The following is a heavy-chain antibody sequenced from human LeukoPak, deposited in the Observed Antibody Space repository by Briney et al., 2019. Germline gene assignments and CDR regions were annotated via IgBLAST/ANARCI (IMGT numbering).Heavy chain of an antibody. V-gene: IGHV3-30*02. J-gene: IGHJ4*02. D-gene: IGHD3-9*01. CDR1: GFTFSSYG. CDR2: IRYDGSNK. Sequence: GGSLRLSCAASGFTFSSYGMHWVRQAPGKGPEWVAFIRYDGSNKYYADSVKGRFTISRDNSKNTLYLQMNSLRAEDTAVYYCAKGRGHYDILTGYWGQGTLVTVSS. CDR3: AKGRGHYDILTGY.